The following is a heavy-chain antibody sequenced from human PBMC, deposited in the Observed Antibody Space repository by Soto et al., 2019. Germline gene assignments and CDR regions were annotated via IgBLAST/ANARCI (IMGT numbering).Heavy chain of an antibody. V-gene: IGHV3-23*01. Sequence: EVQLLESGGGLVQPGGSLRLSCAASGFTFRTYAMSWVRQAPGKGLEWVSAISNGDSGGIKHYADSVKGRFTISRDDSKDTVFLHMNSLRAEDTAQYYCARQGRCCYSISWGQGTLVTVSS. D-gene: IGHD5-18*01. CDR3: ARQGRCCYSIS. CDR1: GFTFRTYA. CDR2: ISNGDSGGIK. J-gene: IGHJ5*02.